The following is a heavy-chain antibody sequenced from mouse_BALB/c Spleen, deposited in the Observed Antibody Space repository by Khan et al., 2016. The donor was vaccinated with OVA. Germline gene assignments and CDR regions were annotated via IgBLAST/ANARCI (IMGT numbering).Heavy chain of an antibody. D-gene: IGHD2-1*01. V-gene: IGHV1S132*01. CDR2: IFPGTGTT. CDR3: ARGYFGNYEFAY. CDR1: GYTFTSYW. J-gene: IGHJ3*01. Sequence: QAQLQQSGAELVKPGASVKLSCKTSGYTFTSYWIQWVKQRPGQGLGWIGEIFPGTGTTYYNENFKGKATLTIDTSSTTAYMQLSSLAAEDSAVYFCARGYFGNYEFAYWGQGTLVTVSA.